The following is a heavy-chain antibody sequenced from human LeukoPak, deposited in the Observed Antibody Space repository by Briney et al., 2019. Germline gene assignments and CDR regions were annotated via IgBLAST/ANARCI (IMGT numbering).Heavy chain of an antibody. CDR3: ARGHAGEYYDILTGYYLFDY. Sequence: GGSLRLSCAASGFTFSSYWMHWVRQAPGKGLVWVSRINSDGSSTSYADSVKGRFTISRDNSKNTLYLQMNSLRAEDTAVYYCARGHAGEYYDILTGYYLFDYWGQGTLVTVSS. D-gene: IGHD3-9*01. CDR1: GFTFSSYW. CDR2: INSDGSST. J-gene: IGHJ4*02. V-gene: IGHV3-74*01.